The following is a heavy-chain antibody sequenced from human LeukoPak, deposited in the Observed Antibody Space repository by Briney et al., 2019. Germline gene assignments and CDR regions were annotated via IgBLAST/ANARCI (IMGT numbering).Heavy chain of an antibody. D-gene: IGHD2-2*01. CDR1: GFTFSSYS. J-gene: IGHJ4*02. V-gene: IGHV3-21*04. Sequence: GGSLRLSCAASGFTFSSYSMNWVRQAPRKGLEWVSGISWNRSPIGYADSMKGRLTISRDNAKNSLYLQMNSLRAEDTAVYYCAKALRFTSRHGFDYWGQGTLVTVSS. CDR3: AKALRFTSRHGFDY. CDR2: ISWNRSPI.